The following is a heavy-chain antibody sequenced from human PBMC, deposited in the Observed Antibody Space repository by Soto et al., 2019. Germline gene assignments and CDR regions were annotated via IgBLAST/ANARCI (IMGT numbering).Heavy chain of an antibody. CDR1: GFTFSSYA. Sequence: GGSLRLSCAASGFTFSSYAMSWVRQAPGKGLEWVSAISSSSSSTYYADSVKGRFTISRDNAKNSVYLQMNSLRDEDTAVYFCARVESQSGYYYYGMDVWGQGTKVTVS. J-gene: IGHJ6*02. CDR3: ARVESQSGYYYYGMDV. V-gene: IGHV3-48*02. D-gene: IGHD6-25*01. CDR2: ISSSSSST.